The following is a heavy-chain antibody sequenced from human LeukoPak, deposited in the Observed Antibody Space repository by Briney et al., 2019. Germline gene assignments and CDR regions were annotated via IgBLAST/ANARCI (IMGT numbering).Heavy chain of an antibody. CDR2: INPNSGGT. V-gene: IGHV1-2*02. CDR1: GYTFTGYY. CDR3: ARSLDEEQWLVLPGY. J-gene: IGHJ4*02. D-gene: IGHD6-19*01. Sequence: ASVKVSCKASGYTFTGYYMHWVRQAPGQGLEWMGWINPNSGGTNYAQKFQGRVTMTRDTSISTVYMELSRLRSDDTAVYYCARSLDEEQWLVLPGYWGQGTLVTVSS.